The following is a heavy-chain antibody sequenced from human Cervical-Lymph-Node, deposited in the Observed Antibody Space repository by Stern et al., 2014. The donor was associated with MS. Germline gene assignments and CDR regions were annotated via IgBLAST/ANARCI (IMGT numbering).Heavy chain of an antibody. V-gene: IGHV4-39*01. D-gene: IGHD3-22*01. CDR3: ARWAYSSGWYNWFDP. Sequence: VQLVESGPGLVKPSETMSLTCTVSGGSISSSSYYWGWIRQPPGKGLEWIGSIYYSGSTYYNPSLKSRVTISVDTSKKQFSLNLSSVTAADTAVYYCARWAYSSGWYNWFDPWGQGTLVTVSS. CDR2: IYYSGST. J-gene: IGHJ5*02. CDR1: GGSISSSSYY.